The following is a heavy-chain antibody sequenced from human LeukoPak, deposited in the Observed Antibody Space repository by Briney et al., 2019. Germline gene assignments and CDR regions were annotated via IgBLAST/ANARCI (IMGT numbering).Heavy chain of an antibody. D-gene: IGHD3-10*01. V-gene: IGHV3-7*01. Sequence: GGSLRLSCAASGFTFSSYWMSWVRQAPGKGLEWVANIKQDGSEKYYVDSVKGRFTISRDNAKNSLYLQMNSLRAKDTAVYYCARDTYYYGSGSPNYFDYWGQGTLVTVSP. CDR1: GFTFSSYW. J-gene: IGHJ4*02. CDR3: ARDTYYYGSGSPNYFDY. CDR2: IKQDGSEK.